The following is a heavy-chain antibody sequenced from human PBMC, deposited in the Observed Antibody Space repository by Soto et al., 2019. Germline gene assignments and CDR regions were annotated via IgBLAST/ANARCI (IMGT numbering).Heavy chain of an antibody. J-gene: IGHJ6*02. CDR1: GGTFSSYA. Sequence: SVKVSCKASGGTFSSYAISWVRQAPGQGLEWMGGIIPIFGTANYAQKFQGRVTITADKSTSTAYMELSSLRSEDTAVYYCARVVTMIVGGYYYYYGMDVWGQGTTVTVSS. CDR2: IIPIFGTA. D-gene: IGHD3-22*01. V-gene: IGHV1-69*06. CDR3: ARVVTMIVGGYYYYYGMDV.